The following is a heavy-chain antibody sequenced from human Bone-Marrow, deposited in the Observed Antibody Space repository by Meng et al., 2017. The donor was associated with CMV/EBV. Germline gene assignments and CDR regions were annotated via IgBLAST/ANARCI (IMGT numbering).Heavy chain of an antibody. V-gene: IGHV3-30*04. CDR2: VSYEGSST. CDR3: SRTHNASGWYYFDY. J-gene: IGHJ4*02. D-gene: IGHD6-19*01. CDR1: GFTFSNYA. Sequence: GESLKISCAASGFTFSNYAMHWVRQAPGKGLEWVAVVSYEGSSTDYTDSLKGRFTISRDNSNGTLYLQMFSLRADDTAVYYCSRTHNASGWYYFDYWGQGTLVTVSS.